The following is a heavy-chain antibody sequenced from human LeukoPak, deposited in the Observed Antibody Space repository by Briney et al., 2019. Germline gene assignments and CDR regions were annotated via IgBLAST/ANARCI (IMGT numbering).Heavy chain of an antibody. CDR3: AKDMHYSDSGVYYYYFDF. J-gene: IGHJ4*02. Sequence: QPGGSLRLSCAASGFTFSRYWMSWVRQVRGKGLEWVANIKQDGSEIHYADSVKGRFTISRDNAKTSLYLQMNSLRAEDTALYYCAKDMHYSDSGVYYYYFDFWGQGALVTVSS. CDR1: GFTFSRYW. CDR2: IKQDGSEI. V-gene: IGHV3-7*01. D-gene: IGHD3-22*01.